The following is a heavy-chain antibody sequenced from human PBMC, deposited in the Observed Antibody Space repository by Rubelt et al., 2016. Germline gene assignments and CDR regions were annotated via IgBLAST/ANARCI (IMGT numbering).Heavy chain of an antibody. Sequence: QVQLQQWGAGLLKPSETLSLTCAVYGGSFSGYYWSWIRQPPGKGLEWIGEINHSGSTNYNPSLKSRVTISVDTSKNQFSLKLSSVTAADTAVYYCARGLGYSSLRSFDYWGQGTLVTVSS. CDR2: INHSGST. V-gene: IGHV4-34*01. CDR3: ARGLGYSSLRSFDY. D-gene: IGHD6-13*01. CDR1: GGSFSGYY. J-gene: IGHJ4*02.